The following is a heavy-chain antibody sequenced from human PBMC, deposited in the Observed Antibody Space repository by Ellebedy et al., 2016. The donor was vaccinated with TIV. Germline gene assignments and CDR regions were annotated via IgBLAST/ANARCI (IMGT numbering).Heavy chain of an antibody. Sequence: GGSLRLXCAASGFTFSSYGMHWVRQALGKGLEWVAVISYDGSNKYYADSVKGRFTISRDNSKNTLYLQMNSLRAEDTAVYYCAPGMDFWSGPEDYWGQGTLVTVSS. D-gene: IGHD3-3*01. CDR2: ISYDGSNK. CDR1: GFTFSSYG. CDR3: APGMDFWSGPEDY. J-gene: IGHJ4*02. V-gene: IGHV3-30*03.